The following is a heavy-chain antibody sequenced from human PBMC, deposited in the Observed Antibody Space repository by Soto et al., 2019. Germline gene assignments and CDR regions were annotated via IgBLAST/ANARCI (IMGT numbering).Heavy chain of an antibody. CDR2: IIPIFGTA. Sequence: QVQLVQSGAEVKKPGSSVKVSCKASGGTFSSYAISWVRQAPGQGLEWMGGIIPIFGTANYAQKFQGRVTITADESTSTAYMELSSLRSYDTAVYYCAREGAPSPTLPGGGMDVWGQVTTVTVSS. CDR1: GGTFSSYA. D-gene: IGHD2-15*01. CDR3: AREGAPSPTLPGGGMDV. V-gene: IGHV1-69*12. J-gene: IGHJ6*02.